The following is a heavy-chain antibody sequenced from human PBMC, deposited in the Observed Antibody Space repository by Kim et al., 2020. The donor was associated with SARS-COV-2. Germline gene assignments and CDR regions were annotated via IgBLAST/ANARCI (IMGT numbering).Heavy chain of an antibody. V-gene: IGHV4-39*01. Sequence: SETLSLTCTVSGGSISSSSYYWGWIRQPPGKGLEWIGSIYYSGSTYYNPSLKSRVTISVDTSKNQFSLKLSSVTAADTAVYYCARLLYYYDRSGMDVWGQGTTVTVSS. J-gene: IGHJ6*02. CDR3: ARLLYYYDRSGMDV. CDR1: GGSISSSSYY. D-gene: IGHD3-22*01. CDR2: IYYSGST.